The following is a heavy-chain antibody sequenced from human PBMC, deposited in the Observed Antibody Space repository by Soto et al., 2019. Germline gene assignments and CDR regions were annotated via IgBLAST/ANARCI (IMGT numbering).Heavy chain of an antibody. J-gene: IGHJ6*02. V-gene: IGHV5-10-1*01. CDR1: GYSFTSYW. D-gene: IGHD6-13*01. CDR3: ARRDIAAAGPKGMDV. Sequence: PGEALKMSCKGSGYSFTSYWISWVRQMPGKGLEWMGRIDPSDSYTNYSPSFQGHVTISADKSISTAYLQGSSLKASDTAMYYCARRDIAAAGPKGMDVWGQGTTVTVSS. CDR2: IDPSDSYT.